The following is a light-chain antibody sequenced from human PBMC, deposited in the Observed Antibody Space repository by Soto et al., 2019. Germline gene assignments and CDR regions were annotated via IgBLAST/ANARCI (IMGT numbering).Light chain of an antibody. Sequence: QSVLTQPPSASGTPGQRVIISCYGSSSNMGTNTVHWFQQFPGTAPKLLIYTNDQRPSGVPDRFSGSNSGTSASLAISGLQSEDEADYYCAVWDDSLNGHVFGTGTKVTVL. J-gene: IGLJ1*01. CDR3: AVWDDSLNGHV. CDR2: TND. CDR1: SSNMGTNT. V-gene: IGLV1-44*01.